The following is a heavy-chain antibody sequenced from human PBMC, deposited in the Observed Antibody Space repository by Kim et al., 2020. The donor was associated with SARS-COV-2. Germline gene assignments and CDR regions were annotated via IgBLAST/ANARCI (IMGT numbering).Heavy chain of an antibody. Sequence: DAVKGRFTISRENSKNTLYLQMNSLRAEDTAVYYCAKGDVVVVAATVGDYWGQGTLVTVSS. CDR3: AKGDVVVVAATVGDY. D-gene: IGHD2-15*01. J-gene: IGHJ4*02. V-gene: IGHV3-30*02.